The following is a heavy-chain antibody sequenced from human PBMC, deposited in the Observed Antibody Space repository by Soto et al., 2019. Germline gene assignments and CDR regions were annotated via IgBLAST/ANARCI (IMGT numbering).Heavy chain of an antibody. D-gene: IGHD2-15*01. J-gene: IGHJ4*02. Sequence: VASVKVSCTASGYTFTSYAMHWVRQAPGQRLEWMGWINAGNGNTKYSQKFQGRVTITRDTSASTAYMELSSLRSEDTAVYYCARGPGGPDGPGDYWGQGTLVTVSS. CDR1: GYTFTSYA. CDR3: ARGPGGPDGPGDY. V-gene: IGHV1-3*01. CDR2: INAGNGNT.